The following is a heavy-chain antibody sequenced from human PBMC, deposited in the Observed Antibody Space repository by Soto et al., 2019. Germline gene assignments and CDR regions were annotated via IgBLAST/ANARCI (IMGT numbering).Heavy chain of an antibody. D-gene: IGHD3-16*01. J-gene: IGHJ6*03. CDR3: ATDVFTANRYYYYMDV. Sequence: GASVKVSCKVAGYALTELSMHWVRQAPGKGLEWMGGFDPEDGKTIYAQKFQGRVTMTEDTSTDTAYMELSSLRSEDTAVYYCATDVFTANRYYYYMDVWGKGTTVTVSS. V-gene: IGHV1-24*01. CDR1: GYALTELS. CDR2: FDPEDGKT.